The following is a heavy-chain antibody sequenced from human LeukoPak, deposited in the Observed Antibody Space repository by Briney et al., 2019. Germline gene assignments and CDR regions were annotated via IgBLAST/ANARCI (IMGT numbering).Heavy chain of an antibody. CDR1: GFTFSTHA. V-gene: IGHV3-23*01. Sequence: PGGSLRLSCAASGFTFSTHALSWVRQGQGKGLEWASVITSSGGSTFYADSVKGRFTISRDNSKNTLYLQMDSLRAEDTAVYYCAKDGWVPPTDPQGYWGQGTLVTVSS. CDR2: ITSSGGST. D-gene: IGHD2-2*01. J-gene: IGHJ4*02. CDR3: AKDGWVPPTDPQGY.